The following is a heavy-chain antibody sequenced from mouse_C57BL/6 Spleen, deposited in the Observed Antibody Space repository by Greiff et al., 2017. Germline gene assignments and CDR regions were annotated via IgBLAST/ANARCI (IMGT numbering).Heavy chain of an antibody. CDR1: GYTFTSYW. D-gene: IGHD1-1*01. Sequence: VQLQQPGAELVKPGASVKLSCKASGYTFTSYWMHWVKQRPGQGLEWIGMIHPNSGSTNYNEKFKSKATLTVDKSSSTAYMQLSSLTSEDSAVYYCATNYGSSYGYFDYWGQGTTLTVSS. CDR3: ATNYGSSYGYFDY. CDR2: IHPNSGST. J-gene: IGHJ2*01. V-gene: IGHV1-64*01.